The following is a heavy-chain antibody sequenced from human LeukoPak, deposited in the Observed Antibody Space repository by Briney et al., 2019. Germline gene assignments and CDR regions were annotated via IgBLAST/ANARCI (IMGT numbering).Heavy chain of an antibody. J-gene: IGHJ6*02. V-gene: IGHV3-30*03. CDR3: ARDHVVVTATRMDV. D-gene: IGHD2-21*02. CDR1: GFTFSSYG. Sequence: GGSLRLSCAASGFTFSSYGMHWVRQAPGKGLEWVAVISYDGSNKYYADSVKGRFTISRDNARNSLYLQMNSLRAEDTAVYYCARDHVVVTATRMDVWGQGTTVTVSS. CDR2: ISYDGSNK.